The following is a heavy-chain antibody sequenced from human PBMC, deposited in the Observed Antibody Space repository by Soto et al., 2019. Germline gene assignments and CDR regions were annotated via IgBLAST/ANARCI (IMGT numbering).Heavy chain of an antibody. Sequence: GGSLRLSCAASGFTLSSYWMSWVRQAPGKGLEWVANIKQDGSEKYYVDSVKGRFTISRDNAKNSLYPQMNSLRAEDTAVYYCASHSVPGDYVPNDYWGQGTLVTVSS. D-gene: IGHD4-17*01. CDR3: ASHSVPGDYVPNDY. J-gene: IGHJ4*02. CDR1: GFTLSSYW. V-gene: IGHV3-7*01. CDR2: IKQDGSEK.